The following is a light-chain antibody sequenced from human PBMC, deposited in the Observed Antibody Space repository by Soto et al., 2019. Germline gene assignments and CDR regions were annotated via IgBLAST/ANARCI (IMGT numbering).Light chain of an antibody. CDR1: SSDVGGYNY. CDR2: EVS. CDR3: ISYTSSSTWV. Sequence: QSVLAQPASVSGSPGQSITTSCTGTSSDVGGYNYVSWYQQHPGKAPKLMIYEVSNRPSGVSDRFSGSRSGNTASLTISGLQAEDESDYYCISYTSSSTWVFGGGTQLTVL. V-gene: IGLV2-14*01. J-gene: IGLJ3*02.